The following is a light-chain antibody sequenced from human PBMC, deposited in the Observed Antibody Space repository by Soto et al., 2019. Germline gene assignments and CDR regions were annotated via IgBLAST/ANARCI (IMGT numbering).Light chain of an antibody. CDR1: QTFSNS. Sequence: EIVLTQSPGTPSLSPGERATLSCRASQTFSNSFLSWVQQIPRQAPRRLIYGTSTRATRIPPRFSGSGSGTEFTLTISSLQSEDFAVYYCQQYNNWPKFGPGTKV. CDR2: GTS. CDR3: QQYNNWPK. V-gene: IGKV3-15*01. J-gene: IGKJ1*01.